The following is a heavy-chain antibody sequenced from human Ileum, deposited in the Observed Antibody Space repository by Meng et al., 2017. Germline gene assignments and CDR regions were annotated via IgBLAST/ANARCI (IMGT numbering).Heavy chain of an antibody. J-gene: IGHJ4*02. CDR2: IHPGGST. D-gene: IGHD3-9*01. CDR1: DGPLVGYY. Sequence: QVLLPRWGAGLLHPSETLPLTCGVYDGPLVGYYLSWLRQPPRKGLEWVGEIHPGGSTSYNPSLQSRVTIAVDTSKNQFSVTLSSVSAADTAVYYCATGVDWAKSGNIWGQGTLVTVSS. V-gene: IGHV4-34*01. CDR3: ATGVDWAKSGNI.